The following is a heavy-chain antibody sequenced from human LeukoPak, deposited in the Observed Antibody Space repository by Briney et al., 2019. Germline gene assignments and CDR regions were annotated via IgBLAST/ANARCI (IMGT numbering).Heavy chain of an antibody. CDR2: ISYDGSNK. Sequence: PGGSLRLSCAASGFTFSSYGMHWVRQAPGKGLEWVAVISYDGSNKYYADSVKGRFTISRDNSKNTLYLQMNSLRAEDTAVYYCAKSSAGTYYYDSSGHYAWYYFDYWDQGTLVTVSS. V-gene: IGHV3-30*18. D-gene: IGHD3-22*01. CDR3: AKSSAGTYYYDSSGHYAWYYFDY. J-gene: IGHJ4*02. CDR1: GFTFSSYG.